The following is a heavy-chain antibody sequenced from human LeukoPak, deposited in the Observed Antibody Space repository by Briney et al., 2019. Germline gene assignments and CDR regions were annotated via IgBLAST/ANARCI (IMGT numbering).Heavy chain of an antibody. J-gene: IGHJ4*02. CDR1: GFTSSSYA. V-gene: IGHV3-30*01. Sequence: GSLRLSCAASGFTSSSYAMHWVRQAPGKGLEWVAVISYDGSNKSYADSVKGRFTISRDNSKNTLYLQMNSLRAEDTAVYYCARATVSSGWYCHYWGQGTLVTVSS. D-gene: IGHD6-19*01. CDR3: ARATVSSGWYCHY. CDR2: ISYDGSNK.